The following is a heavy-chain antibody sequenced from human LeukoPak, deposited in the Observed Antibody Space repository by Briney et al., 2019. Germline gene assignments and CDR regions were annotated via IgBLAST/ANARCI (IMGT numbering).Heavy chain of an antibody. CDR2: IKSKTDGGTT. J-gene: IGHJ4*02. Sequence: GPLRLSCAASGFPFSNAWMSWVRQAPGKGLEWVGRIKSKTDGGTTHYAAPVKGRFTISRHESKNTLYLQMNSLNTEGTAFYYCTTDPQYCSSTSCSDYGGQGTLVTVSS. CDR1: GFPFSNAW. V-gene: IGHV3-15*01. CDR3: TTDPQYCSSTSCSDY. D-gene: IGHD2-2*01.